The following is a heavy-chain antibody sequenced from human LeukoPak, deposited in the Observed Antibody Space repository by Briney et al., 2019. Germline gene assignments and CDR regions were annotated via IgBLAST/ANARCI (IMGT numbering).Heavy chain of an antibody. J-gene: IGHJ5*02. V-gene: IGHV3-11*04. Sequence: GGSLRLSCAASGFTFSDYYMSWIRQAPGKGLEWVSYISSSGSTIYYADSVKGRFTISRDNAKNSLYLQMNSLRAEDTAVYYCARTSTGPSLAYCGGDCYSDWFDPWGQGTLVTASS. CDR2: ISSSGSTI. D-gene: IGHD2-21*02. CDR1: GFTFSDYY. CDR3: ARTSTGPSLAYCGGDCYSDWFDP.